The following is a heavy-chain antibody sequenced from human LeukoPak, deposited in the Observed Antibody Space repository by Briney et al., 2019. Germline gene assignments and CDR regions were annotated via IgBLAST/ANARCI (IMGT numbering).Heavy chain of an antibody. CDR2: INPSGGST. CDR1: GYTLTELS. CDR3: ARGYSQDYYDSSGYQN. V-gene: IGHV1-46*01. D-gene: IGHD3-22*01. J-gene: IGHJ4*02. Sequence: ASVKVSCKVSGYTLTELSMHWVRQAPGQGLEWMGIINPSGGSTSYAQKFQGRVTMTRDTSTSTVYMELSSLRSEDTAVYYCARGYSQDYYDSSGYQNWGQGTLVTVSS.